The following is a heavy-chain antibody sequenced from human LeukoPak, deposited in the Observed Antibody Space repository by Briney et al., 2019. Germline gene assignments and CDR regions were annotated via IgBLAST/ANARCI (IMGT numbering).Heavy chain of an antibody. CDR3: ARDLLVAGTNPTLDY. Sequence: GGSLRLSCAASGFTFSSYWMSWVRQAPGKGLEWVANIKQDGSEKYYVDSVKGRFTISRDNAKNSLYLQMNSLRAEDTAVYYCARDLLVAGTNPTLDYWGQGALVTVSS. CDR1: GFTFSSYW. D-gene: IGHD6-19*01. J-gene: IGHJ4*02. V-gene: IGHV3-7*01. CDR2: IKQDGSEK.